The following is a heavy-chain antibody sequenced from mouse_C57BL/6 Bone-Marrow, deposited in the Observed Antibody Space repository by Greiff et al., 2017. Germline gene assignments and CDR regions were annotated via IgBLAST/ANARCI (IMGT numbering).Heavy chain of an antibody. CDR2: IRSKSNNYAT. CDR1: GFSFNTYA. J-gene: IGHJ4*01. Sequence: EVHLVESGGGLVQPKGSLKLSCAASGFSFNTYAMNWVRQAPGKGLEWVARIRSKSNNYATYYADSVKDRFTISRDDSESMLYLQMNNLKTEDTAMYYCVRGRECYAMDYWGQGTSVTVSS. V-gene: IGHV10-1*01. CDR3: VRGRECYAMDY.